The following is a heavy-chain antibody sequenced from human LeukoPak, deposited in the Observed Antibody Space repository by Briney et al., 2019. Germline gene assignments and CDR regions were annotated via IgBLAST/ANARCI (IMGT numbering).Heavy chain of an antibody. J-gene: IGHJ4*02. CDR3: AREGYYYGSGSYYNGLDY. CDR1: GGSISSYY. V-gene: IGHV4-59*01. Sequence: SETLSLTCTVSGGSISSYYWSWIRQPPGKGLEWIGDIYYSGSTNYNPSLKSRGTISVDTSKNQCSLKLSSVTAADTAVYYCAREGYYYGSGSYYNGLDYWGQGTLVTVSS. D-gene: IGHD3-10*01. CDR2: IYYSGST.